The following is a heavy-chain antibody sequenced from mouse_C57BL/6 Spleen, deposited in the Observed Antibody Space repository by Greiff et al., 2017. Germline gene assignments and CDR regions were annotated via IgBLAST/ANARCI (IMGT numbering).Heavy chain of an antibody. D-gene: IGHD2-14*01. J-gene: IGHJ4*01. CDR1: GYTFTDYY. CDR3: ARGVRDYYAMDY. Sequence: VQLQQSGPVLVKPGASVKMSCKASGYTFTDYYMNWVKQSPGKSLEWIGVINPYNGGTSYNQKFKGKATLTVDKSSSTAYMELNSLTSEDSAVYYCARGVRDYYAMDYWGQGTSVTVSS. CDR2: INPYNGGT. V-gene: IGHV1-19*01.